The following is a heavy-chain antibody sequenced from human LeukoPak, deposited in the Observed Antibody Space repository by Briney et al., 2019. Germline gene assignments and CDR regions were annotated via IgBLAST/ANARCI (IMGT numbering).Heavy chain of an antibody. CDR1: GFIFSSYW. J-gene: IGHJ3*02. D-gene: IGHD1-26*01. CDR2: IKQDGSEK. CDR3: AREPPAVGACRAFDI. V-gene: IGHV3-7*01. Sequence: GGSLRLSCAASGFIFSSYWMSWVRQAPGKGLEWVANIKQDGSEKYYVNSVKGRFTISRDNAKNSLYLQMNSLRVEDTAVYYCAREPPAVGACRAFDIWGQGTMVTVSS.